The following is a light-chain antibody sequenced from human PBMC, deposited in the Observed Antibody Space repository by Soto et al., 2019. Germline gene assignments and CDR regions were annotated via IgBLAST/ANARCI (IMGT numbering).Light chain of an antibody. J-gene: IGKJ1*01. Sequence: EIVLTQSPATLSLSPGERATLSCRASQSVRTSLAWYQQQPGQAPRLLIYDASNKATGIPARFSGSGSGTDFTLTISSLDPQDFAVYYCQQRSNWPGTFGHGTKVDIK. CDR2: DAS. CDR3: QQRSNWPGT. CDR1: QSVRTS. V-gene: IGKV3-11*01.